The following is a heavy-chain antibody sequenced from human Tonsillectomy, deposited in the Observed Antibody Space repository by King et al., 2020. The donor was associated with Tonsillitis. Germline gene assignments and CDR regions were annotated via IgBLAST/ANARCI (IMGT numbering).Heavy chain of an antibody. Sequence: VQLVESGGVVVQPGGSLRLSCAASGFTFDDYTMHCVRQPPGKGLEWVSLLRWDGDITYYVDSVKGRFTISRDNSKNSLYLQMNSLRPEDTALYFCAKGSYYYDSSGFYDPLFFDYWGQGTLVTVSS. J-gene: IGHJ4*02. CDR3: AKGSYYYDSSGFYDPLFFDY. D-gene: IGHD3-22*01. CDR2: LRWDGDIT. V-gene: IGHV3-43*01. CDR1: GFTFDDYT.